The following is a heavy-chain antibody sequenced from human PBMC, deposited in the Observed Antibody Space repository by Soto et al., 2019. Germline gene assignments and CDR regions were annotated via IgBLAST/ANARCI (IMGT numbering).Heavy chain of an antibody. CDR1: GGSINCSNW. Sequence: QLQLQESGPGLVKPSGTLSLTCTVSGGSINCSNWWTWVRQPPGKGLEWIGEIYHSGSASYNPSLKSRVTIPVDSSKNLFSLKLTSVTAADTAVYFCARSSYDILTGYRAFDLWGQGTMVTVSS. D-gene: IGHD3-9*01. CDR3: ARSSYDILTGYRAFDL. V-gene: IGHV4-4*02. J-gene: IGHJ3*01. CDR2: IYHSGSA.